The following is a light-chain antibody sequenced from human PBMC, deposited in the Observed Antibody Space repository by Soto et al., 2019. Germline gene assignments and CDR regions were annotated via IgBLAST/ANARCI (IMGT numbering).Light chain of an antibody. CDR3: ATWDGGLSGPFV. CDR1: NSNIGSDI. Sequence: QSALTQPPSASGTPGQRATISCCGSNSNIGSDIVNCYQLLLGAAPEVLINTTNQRPSGVPERFSGSKSGTSASLAISGLQSEDEANSSCATWDGGLSGPFVFGTGTKGTVL. CDR2: TTN. J-gene: IGLJ1*01. V-gene: IGLV1-44*01.